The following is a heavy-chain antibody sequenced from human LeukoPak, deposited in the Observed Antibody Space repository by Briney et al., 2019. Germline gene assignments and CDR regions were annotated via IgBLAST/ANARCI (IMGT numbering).Heavy chain of an antibody. J-gene: IGHJ5*02. CDR1: GFTFSNSA. Sequence: PGGSLRLSCAASGFTFSNSAMNWVRQAPGKGREWVSSISRSSSYIYYADSVKGRFTISRDNAKNSMYLQMNSLRGDDTAVYYCARGLRFGELTWFDPWGQGTLVTVSS. D-gene: IGHD3-10*01. CDR3: ARGLRFGELTWFDP. CDR2: ISRSSSYI. V-gene: IGHV3-21*01.